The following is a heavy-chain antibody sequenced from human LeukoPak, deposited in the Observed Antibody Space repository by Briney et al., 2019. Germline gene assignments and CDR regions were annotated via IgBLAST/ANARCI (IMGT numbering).Heavy chain of an antibody. CDR3: ARERTTVVTPDAFDI. CDR2: ISSSSSHT. J-gene: IGHJ3*02. Sequence: PGGSLRLSCAASGFTFSTYNMNWVRQAPGKGLEWVSSISSSSSHTYYVDSVRGRFTISRDNTMNSLYLQMNSLRAEDTAVYYCARERTTVVTPDAFDIWGQGTMVTVSS. V-gene: IGHV3-21*01. CDR1: GFTFSTYN. D-gene: IGHD4-23*01.